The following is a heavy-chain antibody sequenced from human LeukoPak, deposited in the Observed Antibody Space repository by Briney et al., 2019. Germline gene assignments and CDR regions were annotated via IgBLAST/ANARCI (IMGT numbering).Heavy chain of an antibody. CDR2: IYPGDSDT. Sequence: GESLKISCKGSGYSFTSYWIGWVRQMPGKGLEWTGIIYPGDSDTRYSPSFQGQVTISADKSISTAYLQWSSLKASDTAMYYCARWTDIVVVPAAGHYGMDVWGQGTTVTVSS. V-gene: IGHV5-51*01. J-gene: IGHJ6*02. CDR3: ARWTDIVVVPAAGHYGMDV. CDR1: GYSFTSYW. D-gene: IGHD2-2*01.